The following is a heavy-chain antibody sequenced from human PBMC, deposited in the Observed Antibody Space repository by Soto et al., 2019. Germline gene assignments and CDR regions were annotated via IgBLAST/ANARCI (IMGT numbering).Heavy chain of an antibody. CDR3: ARGSLYSRSWDGGFDP. Sequence: QVQLVESGGGVVQPGRSLRLSCAASGFTFSSYGMHWVRQAPGKGLEWVAVIWYDGSNKYYADSVKGRFTISRDNSKNTLYLQMKRLRAEDTAVYYCARGSLYSRSWDGGFDPWGQGTLVTVSS. J-gene: IGHJ5*02. CDR2: IWYDGSNK. D-gene: IGHD6-13*01. CDR1: GFTFSSYG. V-gene: IGHV3-33*01.